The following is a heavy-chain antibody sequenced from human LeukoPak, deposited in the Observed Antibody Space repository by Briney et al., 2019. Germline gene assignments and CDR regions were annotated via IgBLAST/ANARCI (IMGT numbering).Heavy chain of an antibody. Sequence: GGSLRLSXVASGFTFSNYWMHWVRQAPGKGLVWVSRINGDGSSTIYADSVKGRFTISRDNAKNAFYLQMNSLRGEDTAVYYCASSGWYNWFDPWGQGTLVTVSS. CDR2: INGDGSST. J-gene: IGHJ5*02. D-gene: IGHD6-19*01. V-gene: IGHV3-74*01. CDR1: GFTFSNYW. CDR3: ASSGWYNWFDP.